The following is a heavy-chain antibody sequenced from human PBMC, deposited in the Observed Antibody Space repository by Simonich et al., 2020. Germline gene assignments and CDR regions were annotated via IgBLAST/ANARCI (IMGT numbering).Heavy chain of an antibody. CDR1: GFTFSSYS. Sequence: EVQLVESGGGLVKPGGSLRLSCAASGFTFSSYSMNWVRQAPGKGQDWGSSISSSSSYIYYADSVKGRFTIARDNAKNSLYLQMNSLRAEDTAVYYCARDVDTAMVFDYWGQGTLVTVSS. J-gene: IGHJ4*02. D-gene: IGHD5-18*01. CDR3: ARDVDTAMVFDY. V-gene: IGHV3-21*01. CDR2: ISSSSSYI.